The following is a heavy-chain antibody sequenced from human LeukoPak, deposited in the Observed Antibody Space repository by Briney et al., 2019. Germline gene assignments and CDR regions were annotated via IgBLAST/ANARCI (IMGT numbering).Heavy chain of an antibody. J-gene: IGHJ4*02. CDR2: IYYSGST. CDR1: GFSISNYF. V-gene: IGHV4-59*01. Sequence: SETLSLTCTVSGFSISNYFWTWIRQPPGKGLEWIGYIYYSGSTNYNPSLKSRVTIPVDTSKNQFSLKLNSVTAADTAVYYCARGARNPDYWGQGTLVTVSS. CDR3: ARGARNPDY.